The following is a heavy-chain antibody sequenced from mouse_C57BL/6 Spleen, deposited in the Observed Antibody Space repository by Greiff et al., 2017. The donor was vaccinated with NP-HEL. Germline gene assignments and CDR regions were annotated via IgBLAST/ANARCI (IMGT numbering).Heavy chain of an antibody. Sequence: EVHLVESGGGLVKPGGSLKLSCAASGFTFSSYAMSWVRQTPEKRLEWVATISDGGSYTYYPDNVKGRFTISRDNAKNNLYLQMSHLKSEDTAMYYCARDPYGYDAAMDYWGQGTSVTVSS. V-gene: IGHV5-4*01. CDR1: GFTFSSYA. J-gene: IGHJ4*01. CDR2: ISDGGSYT. D-gene: IGHD2-2*01. CDR3: ARDPYGYDAAMDY.